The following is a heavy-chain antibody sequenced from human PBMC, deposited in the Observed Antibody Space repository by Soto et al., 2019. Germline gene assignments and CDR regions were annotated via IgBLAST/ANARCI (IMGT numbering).Heavy chain of an antibody. CDR1: GHRFTTYY. Sequence: QVQVVQSGAEVKKPGASVKVSCEASGHRFTTYYMHWVRQAPGQGLEWVGTLNPSGGGTSYAQKFQGRVTMTRDPSTSTVYMELSSLRSDDTAVYYCARGRYCSSSSCSQYYYYYGLDAWGPGTTVTVSS. J-gene: IGHJ6*02. D-gene: IGHD2-15*01. CDR2: LNPSGGGT. V-gene: IGHV1-46*01. CDR3: ARGRYCSSSSCSQYYYYYGLDA.